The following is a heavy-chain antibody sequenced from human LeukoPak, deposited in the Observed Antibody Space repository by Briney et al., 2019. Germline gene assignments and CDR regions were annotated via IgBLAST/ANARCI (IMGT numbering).Heavy chain of an antibody. Sequence: GGSLRLSCAASVFTFTSYSMHWVRQAPCKGLEWVAVISYDGSNKYYADSVKGRFTISRDNSKNTLYLQMNSLRAEDTAVYYCARDSNYDILTGYDWGQGTLVTVSS. CDR3: ARDSNYDILTGYD. CDR1: VFTFTSYS. V-gene: IGHV3-30-3*01. J-gene: IGHJ4*02. CDR2: ISYDGSNK. D-gene: IGHD3-9*01.